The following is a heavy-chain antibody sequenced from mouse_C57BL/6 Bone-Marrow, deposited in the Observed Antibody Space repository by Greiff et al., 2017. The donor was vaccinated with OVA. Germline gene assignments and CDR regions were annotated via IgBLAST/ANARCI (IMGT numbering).Heavy chain of an antibody. CDR1: GYTFTSYW. V-gene: IGHV1-64*01. CDR2: IHPNSGST. CDR3: ARELVIYYGNSFDY. Sequence: VQLQQPGAELVKPGASVKLSCKASGYTFTSYWMHWVKQRPGQGLEWIGMIHPNSGSTNYNEKFKSKATLTVDKSYSTAYMQLSSLTSEDSAVYYCARELVIYYGNSFDYWGQGTTLTVSS. D-gene: IGHD2-1*01. J-gene: IGHJ2*01.